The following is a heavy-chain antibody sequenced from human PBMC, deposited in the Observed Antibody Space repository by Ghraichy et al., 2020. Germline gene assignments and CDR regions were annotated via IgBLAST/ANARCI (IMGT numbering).Heavy chain of an antibody. J-gene: IGHJ4*02. CDR3: ARGLDAYKTGY. D-gene: IGHD5-24*01. Sequence: ESLNISCTVSGGSIPTYNYYWSWIRQPPGKGLEWLGYIHSTGSTIYNPSLMGRVTISQDTSKKEVSLTLTSVTAADTAVYYCARGLDAYKTGYWGQGALVTVSS. CDR2: IHSTGST. CDR1: GGSIPTYNYY. V-gene: IGHV4-61*01.